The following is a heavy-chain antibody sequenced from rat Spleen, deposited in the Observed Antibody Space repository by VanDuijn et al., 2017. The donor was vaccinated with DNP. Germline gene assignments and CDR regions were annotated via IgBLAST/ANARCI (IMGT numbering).Heavy chain of an antibody. D-gene: IGHD3-8*01. CDR3: TRESEPNKNPYYFDC. CDR1: GFSLTTNG. CDR2: ISSGGKT. V-gene: IGHV2S12*01. Sequence: QVQLKESGPGLVQPSQTLSLTCTVSGFSLTTNGVSWVRQPPGKGLEWIAAISSGGKTYYNSALKSRLSISRDTSKSQVFLRKNSLQTADTAIYFCTRESEPNKNPYYFDCWGQGVRVTVSS. J-gene: IGHJ2*01.